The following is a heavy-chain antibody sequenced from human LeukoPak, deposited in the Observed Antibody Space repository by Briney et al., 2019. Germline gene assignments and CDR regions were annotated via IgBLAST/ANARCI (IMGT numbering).Heavy chain of an antibody. V-gene: IGHV4-39*01. CDR1: GGSISSSSYY. Sequence: SETLSLTCTVSGGSISSSSYYWGWIRQPPGKGLEWIGSIYYSGSTYYNPSLKSRVTISVDTSKNQFSLKLSSVTAADTAVYYCARGPRADLWGRGTLVTVSS. J-gene: IGHJ2*01. CDR3: ARGPRADL. CDR2: IYYSGST.